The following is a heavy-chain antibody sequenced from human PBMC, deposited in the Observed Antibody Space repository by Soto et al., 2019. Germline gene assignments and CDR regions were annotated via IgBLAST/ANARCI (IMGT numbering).Heavy chain of an antibody. Sequence: QVQLVQSGAEVKKPGSSVKVSCKASGGTFSSYAISWVRQAPGQGLEWMGGIIPIFGTANYAQKFQGRVTINADESTSTAYMELSSLRSEDTAVYYCARGGYDFWSGPPYYYYGMDVWGQGTTVTVSS. CDR2: IIPIFGTA. J-gene: IGHJ6*02. CDR3: ARGGYDFWSGPPYYYYGMDV. CDR1: GGTFSSYA. D-gene: IGHD3-3*01. V-gene: IGHV1-69*01.